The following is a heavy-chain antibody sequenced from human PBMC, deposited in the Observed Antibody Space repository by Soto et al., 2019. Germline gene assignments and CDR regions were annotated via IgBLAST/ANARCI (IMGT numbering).Heavy chain of an antibody. V-gene: IGHV3-48*02. CDR1: GFVFSTYS. CDR2: ISSTSGTI. Sequence: EGQLVESGGNLVRPGGSLRLSCEASGFVFSTYSMNWVRQASGKGLEWISYISSTSGTIYYADSVKGRFTIFRDNAKNSLFVQMNGLRDDDTAVYYCANQKIRFSVAGTLYGLGVWGQGTTVTVSS. CDR3: ANQKIRFSVAGTLYGLGV. D-gene: IGHD6-19*01. J-gene: IGHJ6*02.